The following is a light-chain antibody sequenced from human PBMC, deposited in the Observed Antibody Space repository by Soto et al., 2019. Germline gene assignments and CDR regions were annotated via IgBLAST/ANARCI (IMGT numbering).Light chain of an antibody. J-gene: IGKJ2*01. V-gene: IGKV1-39*01. CDR3: QQTYSTPYT. CDR1: QSIRNY. CDR2: AAS. Sequence: DIQMTQSPSSLSASVGDRVTITCRASQSIRNYLNWYQQKPGKAPKLLLYAASSLESGVPSRFSGSGSGTDFTLTSSSLPPEDSATYYCQQTYSTPYTFGQGTKLEIK.